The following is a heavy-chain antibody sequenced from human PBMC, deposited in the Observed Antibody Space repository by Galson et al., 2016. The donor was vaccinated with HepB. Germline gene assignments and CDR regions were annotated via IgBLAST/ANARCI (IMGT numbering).Heavy chain of an antibody. CDR2: ISASGGRT. D-gene: IGHD3-22*01. CDR3: TKGRGRSGWGPAGFDY. CDR1: GFTFTNYA. Sequence: SLRLSCAASGFTFTNYAMNWVRQAPGKGLEWVSGISASGGRTYYADSVKGRFTISRDKSKNTLYLQMNCLRAEDTALYYCTKGRGRSGWGPAGFDYWGPGTLVTVSS. J-gene: IGHJ4*02. V-gene: IGHV3-23*01.